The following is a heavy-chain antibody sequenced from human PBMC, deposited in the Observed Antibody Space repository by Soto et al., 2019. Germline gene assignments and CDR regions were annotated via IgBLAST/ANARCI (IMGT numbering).Heavy chain of an antibody. CDR1: GYTFTSHD. D-gene: IGHD2-2*01. CDR2: INVGNGIA. V-gene: IGHV1-3*01. CDR3: AVLCDHPPEDFDI. Sequence: QVQLVQSGAEVKKPGASVKLSCKASGYTFTSHDIHWVRQAPGERLHRMGWINVGNGIAKYSQRFQGRVTITRDTSASTVYMDLSSLTFEDTAVYYCAVLCDHPPEDFDIWGQGTLVTVSS. J-gene: IGHJ3*02.